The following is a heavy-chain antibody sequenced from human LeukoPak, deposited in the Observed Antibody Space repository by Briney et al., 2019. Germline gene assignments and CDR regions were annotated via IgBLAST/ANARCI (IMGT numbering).Heavy chain of an antibody. CDR1: GGSFSGYY. D-gene: IGHD2-2*02. Sequence: SETLSLTCAVYGGSFSGYYWSWIRQPPGKGREWIGEINHSGSTNYNPSLKSRVTISVDTSKNQFSLKLSSVTAADTAVYYCARGYCSSTSCYTGGWFDPWGQGTLVTVSS. V-gene: IGHV4-34*01. J-gene: IGHJ5*02. CDR3: ARGYCSSTSCYTGGWFDP. CDR2: INHSGST.